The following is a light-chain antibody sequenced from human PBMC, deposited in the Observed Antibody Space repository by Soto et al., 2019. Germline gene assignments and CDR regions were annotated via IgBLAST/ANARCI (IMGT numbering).Light chain of an antibody. CDR1: QSVGSK. CDR3: QQYNTWRSIT. Sequence: EIVMTQSPSSLSVSPVERVTLSCGASQSVGSKVAWYQQKPGQAPRLLIYDTSTRATGIPARFSGSGFGTEFTLTITSQQSEDFAVYHCQQYNTWRSITFGQGTRLEIK. J-gene: IGKJ5*01. V-gene: IGKV3-15*01. CDR2: DTS.